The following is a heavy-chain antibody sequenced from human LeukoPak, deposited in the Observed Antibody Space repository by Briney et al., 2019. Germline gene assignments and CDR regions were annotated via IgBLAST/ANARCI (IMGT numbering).Heavy chain of an antibody. CDR3: ARSRPIDY. D-gene: IGHD6-6*01. Sequence: PGGSLRLSCTASGFTFSSYSMNWVRQAPGKGLEWISYIGTSTTTIYYADSVKGRFTISRDNAKNSLYLQMNSLRDEDTAVYYCARSRPIDYWGQGTLVTVSP. V-gene: IGHV3-48*02. CDR1: GFTFSSYS. CDR2: IGTSTTTI. J-gene: IGHJ4*02.